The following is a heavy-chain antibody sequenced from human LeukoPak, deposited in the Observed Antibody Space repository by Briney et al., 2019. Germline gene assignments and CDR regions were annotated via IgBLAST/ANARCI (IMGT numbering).Heavy chain of an antibody. D-gene: IGHD3-22*01. V-gene: IGHV3-23*01. CDR3: ASNKEVFYDSSGGY. Sequence: PGGSLRLSCAASGFTFSSYAMSWVRQAPGKGLEWVSAISGSGTSTYYADSVKGRFTISRDNSKNTLYLQMNNLRAEDTAVYYCASNKEVFYDSSGGYWGQGTLVTVSS. CDR1: GFTFSSYA. CDR2: ISGSGTST. J-gene: IGHJ4*02.